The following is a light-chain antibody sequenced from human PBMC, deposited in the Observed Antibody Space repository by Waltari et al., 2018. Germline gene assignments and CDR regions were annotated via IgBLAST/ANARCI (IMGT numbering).Light chain of an antibody. CDR2: QDN. CDR3: QAWDSSVV. V-gene: IGLV3-1*01. Sequence: SYELTQAPSVSVSPGQAASITCSGDKLGDKYVCWYQQKPGQSPVLVIYQDNKRPSGIPERFSGPNSGNTATLTIRGTQAMDEADYYCQAWDSSVVFGGGTKLTVL. J-gene: IGLJ3*02. CDR1: KLGDKY.